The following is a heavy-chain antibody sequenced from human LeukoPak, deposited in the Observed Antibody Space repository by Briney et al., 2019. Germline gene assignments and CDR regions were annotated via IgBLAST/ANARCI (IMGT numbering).Heavy chain of an antibody. CDR2: IYYSGNT. J-gene: IGHJ5*02. V-gene: IGHV4-59*01. CDR3: ASGDNWFDP. Sequence: SETLSLTCTVSGGSISSSYWSWIRQPPGKGLEWIGYIYYSGNTKYNPSLKSRVTISVDSSKNQFSLRLSSMTAADTAVYYCASGDNWFDPWGQGTLVTVSS. CDR1: GGSISSSY.